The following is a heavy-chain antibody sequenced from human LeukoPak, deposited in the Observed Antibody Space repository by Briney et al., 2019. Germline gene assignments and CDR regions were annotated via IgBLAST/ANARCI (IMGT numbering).Heavy chain of an antibody. CDR3: ARTNGGYEYN. V-gene: IGHV1-46*01. CDR1: GYTFTSYY. CDR2: INPSGGST. Sequence: ASVKVSCKASGYTFTSYYMHWVRQAPGQGLEWMGIINPSGGSTSYAREFQGRVTLTRDTSISTAYMEVSRLKSDDTAVYYCARTNGGYEYNWGQGTRVIVSS. J-gene: IGHJ4*02. D-gene: IGHD5-12*01.